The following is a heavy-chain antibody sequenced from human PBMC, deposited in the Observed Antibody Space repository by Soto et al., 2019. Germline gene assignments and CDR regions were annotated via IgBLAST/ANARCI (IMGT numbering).Heavy chain of an antibody. J-gene: IGHJ1*01. D-gene: IGHD3-10*01. CDR1: GNSISTGAYS. CDR3: VRQGRSGATQAGSAI. CDR2: IFYSGNT. Sequence: SETLSLTCTVSGNSISTGAYSWSWLRQHQVKGLEWIGHIFYSGNTHYSPSLERRVTISVDTSKNKFSIKLTSVTVADTAVYYCVRQGRSGATQAGSAIWGPCTLV. V-gene: IGHV4-31*03.